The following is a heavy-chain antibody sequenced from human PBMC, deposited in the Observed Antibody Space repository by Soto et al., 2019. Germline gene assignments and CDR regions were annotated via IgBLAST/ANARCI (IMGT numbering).Heavy chain of an antibody. CDR2: INAGNGNT. J-gene: IGHJ1*01. Sequence: ASVKVSCKASGYTYTSYAMHWVRQAPGQRLEWMGWINAGNGNTKYSQKFQGRVTITRDTSASTAYMELSSLRSEDTAVYYCARDLGYSSSWFPPRHWGQGTLVTVS. D-gene: IGHD6-13*01. CDR1: GYTYTSYA. V-gene: IGHV1-3*01. CDR3: ARDLGYSSSWFPPRH.